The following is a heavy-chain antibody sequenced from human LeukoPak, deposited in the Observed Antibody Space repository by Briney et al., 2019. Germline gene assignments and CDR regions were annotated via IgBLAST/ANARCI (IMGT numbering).Heavy chain of an antibody. D-gene: IGHD1-14*01. V-gene: IGHV1-2*02. J-gene: IGHJ3*02. CDR2: INPNSGGT. CDR1: GYTFTGYY. CDR3: ARDLGILHAFDI. Sequence: ASVKVSCKASGYTFTGYYMHWVRQAPGHGLEWMGWINPNSGGTNYAQKFQGRVTMTRDTSISTAYMELSRLRSDDTAVYYCARDLGILHAFDIWGQGTMVTVSS.